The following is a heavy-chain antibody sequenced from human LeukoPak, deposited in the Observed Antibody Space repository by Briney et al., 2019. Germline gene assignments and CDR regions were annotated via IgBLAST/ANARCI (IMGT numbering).Heavy chain of an antibody. CDR1: AFTFSSYW. Sequence: PGGSLRLSCAASAFTFSSYWMHWVRQAPGKGLVWVSRINSDGSSTSYADSVKGRFTISRDNAKNKLYLQINSLRAEDTAVYYCARNGSYGKIDYWGQGTLVTVSS. V-gene: IGHV3-74*01. J-gene: IGHJ4*02. D-gene: IGHD5-18*01. CDR2: INSDGSST. CDR3: ARNGSYGKIDY.